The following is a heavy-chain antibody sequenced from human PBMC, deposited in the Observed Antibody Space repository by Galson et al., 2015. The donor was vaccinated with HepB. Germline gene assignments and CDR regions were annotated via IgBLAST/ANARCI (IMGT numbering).Heavy chain of an antibody. CDR1: GYTFNPYA. V-gene: IGHV1-18*04. D-gene: IGHD2-2*01. J-gene: IGHJ6*02. CDR3: ARDCSSATCLYGMDV. CDR2: ISANSGYT. Sequence: SVKVSCKGSGYTFNPYAYSWVRQAPGQGLEWMGWISANSGYTNYAQKLTGRVTMNTDTSTSTAFMELRSLRSDDTAVYYCARDCSSATCLYGMDVWGQGTTVTVSS.